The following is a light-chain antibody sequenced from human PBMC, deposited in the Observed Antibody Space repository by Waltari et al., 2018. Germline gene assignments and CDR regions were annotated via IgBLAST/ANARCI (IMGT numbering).Light chain of an antibody. CDR1: SSDAGGYNY. CDR3: SSYTSSSTLV. V-gene: IGLV2-14*03. J-gene: IGLJ2*01. CDR2: DVS. Sequence: QSALTQPASVSGSPGQSITISSTGTSSDAGGYNYVSWYQQHPGKAPKLMIYDVSNRPSGVSNRFSGSKSGNTASLTISGLQAEDEADYYCSSYTSSSTLVFGGGTKLTVL.